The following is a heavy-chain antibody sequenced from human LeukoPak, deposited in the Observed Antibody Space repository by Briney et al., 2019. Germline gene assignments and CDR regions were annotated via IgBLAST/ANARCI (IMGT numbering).Heavy chain of an antibody. CDR2: IYYSGST. Sequence: SETLSLTCTVSGGSISSYYWSWIRQPPGKGLEWIGYIYYSGSTNYNPSLKSRVTISVDTSRNQFSLKLSSVTAADTAVYYCARGLGSGVNGAFDIWGQGTMVTVSS. CDR1: GGSISSYY. D-gene: IGHD3-10*01. J-gene: IGHJ3*02. V-gene: IGHV4-59*12. CDR3: ARGLGSGVNGAFDI.